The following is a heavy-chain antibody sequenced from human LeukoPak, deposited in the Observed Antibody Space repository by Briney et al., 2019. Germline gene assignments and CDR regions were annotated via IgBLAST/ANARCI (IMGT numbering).Heavy chain of an antibody. CDR3: ASKAVYAIPDFYYYGMDV. J-gene: IGHJ6*02. V-gene: IGHV1-2*02. CDR1: GGTFSSYA. D-gene: IGHD2-8*01. CDR2: INPNSGGT. Sequence: ASVKVSCKASGGTFSSYAISWVRQAPGQGLEWMGWINPNSGGTNYAQKFQGRVTMTRDTSISTAYMELSRLRSDDTAVYYCASKAVYAIPDFYYYGMDVWGQGTTVTVSS.